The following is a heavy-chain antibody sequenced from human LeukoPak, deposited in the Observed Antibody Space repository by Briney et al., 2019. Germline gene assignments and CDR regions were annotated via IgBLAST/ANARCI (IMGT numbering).Heavy chain of an antibody. CDR3: ARDRERLADY. V-gene: IGHV3-33*01. D-gene: IGHD6-19*01. Sequence: GGSLRLSCAASGFTFSSYGIHWVRQAPGKGLEWVAAIWDDGTIKKYADFVKGRFTISRDNSKNTLYLQMNSLRAEDTAIYYCARDRERLADYWGQGTLVTVSS. J-gene: IGHJ4*02. CDR2: IWDDGTIK. CDR1: GFTFSSYG.